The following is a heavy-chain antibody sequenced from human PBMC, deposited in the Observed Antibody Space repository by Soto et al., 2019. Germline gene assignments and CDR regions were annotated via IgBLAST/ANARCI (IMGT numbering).Heavy chain of an antibody. J-gene: IGHJ4*02. CDR2: INPNSGGT. CDR3: ARVRPSAAGRPYYFDY. Sequence: ASVKVSCKASGYTFTGYYMHWVRQAPGQGLEWMGWINPNSGGTNYAQKFQGWVTMTRDTSISTAYMELSRLRSDDTAVYYCARVRPSAAGRPYYFDYWGQGTLVNVSS. V-gene: IGHV1-2*04. CDR1: GYTFTGYY. D-gene: IGHD6-13*01.